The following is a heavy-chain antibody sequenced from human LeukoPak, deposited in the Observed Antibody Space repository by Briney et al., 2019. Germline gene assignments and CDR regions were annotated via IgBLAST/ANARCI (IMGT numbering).Heavy chain of an antibody. D-gene: IGHD2-21*01. V-gene: IGHV1-18*01. CDR1: GYTLTELS. Sequence: ASVKVSCKVSGYTLTELSMHWVRQAPGQGLEWMGWISAYNGNTNSAQKLQGRVTMTTDTSTSTAYMELRNLRSDGTAVYYCARIAYCGGDCYTTYFDYWGQGTLVTVSS. CDR2: ISAYNGNT. J-gene: IGHJ4*02. CDR3: ARIAYCGGDCYTTYFDY.